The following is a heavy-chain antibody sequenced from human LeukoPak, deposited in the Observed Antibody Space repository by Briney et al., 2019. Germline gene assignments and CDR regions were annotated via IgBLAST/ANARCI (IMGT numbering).Heavy chain of an antibody. D-gene: IGHD6-13*01. Sequence: AGGSLRLSCAASGFTFSSYSMNWVRQAPGKGLEWVSYISSSSSTIYYADSVKGRFTISRDNAKNSLYLQMNSLRAEDTAVYYCARVSSSWYFYYFDYWGQGTLVTVSS. CDR3: ARVSSSWYFYYFDY. J-gene: IGHJ4*02. CDR1: GFTFSSYS. V-gene: IGHV3-48*04. CDR2: ISSSSSTI.